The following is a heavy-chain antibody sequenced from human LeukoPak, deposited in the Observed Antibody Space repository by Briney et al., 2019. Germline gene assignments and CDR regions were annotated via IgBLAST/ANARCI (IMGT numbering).Heavy chain of an antibody. V-gene: IGHV4-59*11. CDR3: ARDLVTVTKGFDI. D-gene: IGHD4-17*01. CDR2: ISYRGST. J-gene: IGHJ3*02. Sequence: SETLSLTCTVSGDSFSSHYWTWIRQPPGKGLEWIGYISYRGSTNYNPSLKSRVIISIDTSKNQFSLMLSSVTAADTAVYYCARDLVTVTKGFDIWGQGTMVSVSS. CDR1: GDSFSSHY.